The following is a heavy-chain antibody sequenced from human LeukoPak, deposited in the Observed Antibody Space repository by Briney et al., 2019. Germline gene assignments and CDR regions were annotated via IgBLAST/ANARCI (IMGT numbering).Heavy chain of an antibody. D-gene: IGHD2-21*02. CDR1: GFTFSAYA. Sequence: GGSLRLSCAASGFTFSAYAIHWVRQAPGKGLEWLAVISSNEINKYYADSVKGRFTISRDNAQNSMYLQMNSLRVEDTAVYYCTSWGDTTAEYFQRWGQGTLVTVSS. CDR3: TSWGDTTAEYFQR. J-gene: IGHJ1*01. CDR2: ISSNEINK. V-gene: IGHV3-30-3*01.